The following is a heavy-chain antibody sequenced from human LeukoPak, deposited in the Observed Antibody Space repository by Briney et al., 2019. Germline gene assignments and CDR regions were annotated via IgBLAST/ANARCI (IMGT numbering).Heavy chain of an antibody. Sequence: GSLRLSCAASGFTFSSYAMSWIRQPPGKGLEWIGEINHSGSTNYNPSLKSRVTISVDTSKNQFSLKLSSVTAADTAVYYCASIAVAYWGQGTLVTVSS. V-gene: IGHV4-34*01. D-gene: IGHD6-19*01. CDR1: GFTFSSYA. CDR2: INHSGST. CDR3: ASIAVAY. J-gene: IGHJ4*02.